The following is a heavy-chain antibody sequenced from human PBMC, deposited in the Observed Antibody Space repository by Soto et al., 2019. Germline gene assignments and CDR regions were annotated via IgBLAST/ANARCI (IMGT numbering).Heavy chain of an antibody. J-gene: IGHJ6*02. CDR1: GGSISSGGYY. CDR3: ATICGYCSGGSCLAYYYYGMDV. V-gene: IGHV4-31*03. Sequence: PSETLSLTCTVSGGSISSGGYYWSWIRQHPGKGLEWIGYIYYSGSTYYNPSLKSRVTISVDTSKNQFSLKLSSVTAADTAVYYCATICGYCSGGSCLAYYYYGMDVWGQGTTVTVSS. CDR2: IYYSGST. D-gene: IGHD2-15*01.